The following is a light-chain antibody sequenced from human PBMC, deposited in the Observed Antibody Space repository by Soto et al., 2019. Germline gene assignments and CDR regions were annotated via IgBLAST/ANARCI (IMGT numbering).Light chain of an antibody. Sequence: EIVLTQSPGTLSLSPGERATLSCGASQSVSSSYLAWYQQKPGQAPRLLIYGASSRATGIPDRFSGSGSGTDFTLTISRLEPEDFALYYCQQYGSSPPTFGQGTKVDIK. CDR1: QSVSSSY. J-gene: IGKJ1*01. CDR2: GAS. CDR3: QQYGSSPPT. V-gene: IGKV3-20*01.